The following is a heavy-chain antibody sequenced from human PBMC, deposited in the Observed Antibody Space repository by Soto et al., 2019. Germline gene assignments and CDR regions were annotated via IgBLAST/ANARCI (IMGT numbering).Heavy chain of an antibody. Sequence: SVKVSCKASGGTFSSYAISWVRQAPGQGLEWMGGIIPIFGTANYAQKFQGRVTITADESTSTAYMELSSLRSEDTAVYYCARVVSGGSSLLGYYGMDVWGQGTTVTVSS. CDR2: IIPIFGTA. CDR3: ARVVSGGSSLLGYYGMDV. J-gene: IGHJ6*02. V-gene: IGHV1-69*13. D-gene: IGHD2-15*01. CDR1: GGTFSSYA.